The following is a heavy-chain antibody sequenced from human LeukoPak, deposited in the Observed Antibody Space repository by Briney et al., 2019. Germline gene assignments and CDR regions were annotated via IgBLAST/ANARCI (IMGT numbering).Heavy chain of an antibody. D-gene: IGHD3-9*01. Sequence: PSETLSLTCAVYGGSFCGYYWSWIRQPPGKGLEWIGEINHSGSTNYNPSLKSRVTISVDTSKNQFSLKLSSVTAADTAVYYCARGPITISDWFYHRQRVYFDYWGQGTLVTVSS. V-gene: IGHV4-34*01. J-gene: IGHJ4*02. CDR2: INHSGST. CDR1: GGSFCGYY. CDR3: ARGPITISDWFYHRQRVYFDY.